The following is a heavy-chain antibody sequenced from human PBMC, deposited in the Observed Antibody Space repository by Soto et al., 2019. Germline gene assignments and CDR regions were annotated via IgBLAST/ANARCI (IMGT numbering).Heavy chain of an antibody. J-gene: IGHJ4*02. Sequence: ASVKVSCKASGYSFTKYYVHWVRQAPGQGLEWMGIIDPDGGSTSYSRKFQGRLTMTRVTSTTTVYMEVSSLRSEDTAVYYCARPRDNGVNLYYFDNGGQGNLVTGSP. CDR3: ARPRDNGVNLYYFDN. CDR2: IDPDGGST. CDR1: GYSFTKYY. D-gene: IGHD3-3*01. V-gene: IGHV1-46*01.